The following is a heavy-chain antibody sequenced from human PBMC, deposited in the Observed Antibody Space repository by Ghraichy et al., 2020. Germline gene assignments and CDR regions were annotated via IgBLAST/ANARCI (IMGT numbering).Heavy chain of an antibody. V-gene: IGHV3-48*01. CDR1: GFTFSSYS. J-gene: IGHJ4*02. D-gene: IGHD4-23*01. CDR3: AKEGHDYSGNHYDY. CDR2: ISSSSSTI. Sequence: GESLHISCAASGFTFSSYSMNWVRQAPGKGLEWVSYISSSSSTIYYADSVKGRFTISRDNAKNSLYLQMNSLRAEDTAVYYCAKEGHDYSGNHYDYWGQGTLVTVSS.